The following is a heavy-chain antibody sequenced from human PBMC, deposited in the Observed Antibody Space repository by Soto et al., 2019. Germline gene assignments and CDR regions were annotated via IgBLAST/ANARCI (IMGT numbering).Heavy chain of an antibody. V-gene: IGHV1-2*04. Sequence: QVQLVQSGAEVKKPGASVKVSCKASGYTFTGYYMHWVRQAPGQGLEWMGWINPNSGGTNYAQKFQGWLTMTRDTSISTAYMELSRLRSYDTAVYYFAREWIQLWSPGYCMDVWGQGTTVTVSS. CDR3: AREWIQLWSPGYCMDV. J-gene: IGHJ6*02. CDR1: GYTFTGYY. D-gene: IGHD5-18*01. CDR2: INPNSGGT.